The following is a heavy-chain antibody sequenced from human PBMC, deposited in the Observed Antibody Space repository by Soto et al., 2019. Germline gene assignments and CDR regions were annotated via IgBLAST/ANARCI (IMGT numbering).Heavy chain of an antibody. D-gene: IGHD1-26*01. Sequence: KPSETLSLTCTVSGGSISNYYWSWIRQPPGKRLEWIGYIYYSGSTKYNPSLKSRVTISVDTSKNQFSLKLSSVTTADTAVYYCARAKGGTYYGKTYFDYWGQGTLVTVSS. V-gene: IGHV4-59*01. CDR1: GGSISNYY. CDR2: IYYSGST. CDR3: ARAKGGTYYGKTYFDY. J-gene: IGHJ4*02.